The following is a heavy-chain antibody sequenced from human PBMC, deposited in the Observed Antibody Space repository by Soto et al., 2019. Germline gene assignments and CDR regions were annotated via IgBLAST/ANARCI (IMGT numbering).Heavy chain of an antibody. V-gene: IGHV1-69*01. CDR2: LIVILGTT. CDR3: ASGYYDSSGYSIDY. Sequence: QVQLVQSGAEVRTPGSSVKVSCQSFEGSFSSYAFSWERQAHGQELEWMGGLIVILGTTNYAQKFKGRVTFTADESTSTAYMEVSSLESEDTAIYYCASGYYDSSGYSIDYWGQGTQVTVSS. D-gene: IGHD3-22*01. CDR1: EGSFSSYA. J-gene: IGHJ4*02.